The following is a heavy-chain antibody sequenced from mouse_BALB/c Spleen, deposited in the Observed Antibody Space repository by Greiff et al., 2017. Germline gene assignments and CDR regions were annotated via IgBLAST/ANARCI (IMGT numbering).Heavy chain of an antibody. Sequence: QVQLKESGPGLVAPSQSLSITCTVSGFSLTSYGVHWVRQPPGKGLEWLGVIWAGGSTNYNSALMSRLSISKDNSKSQVFLKMNSLQTDDTAMYYCARSSYGNYRAMDYWGQGTSVTVSS. D-gene: IGHD2-10*02. J-gene: IGHJ4*01. CDR3: ARSSYGNYRAMDY. CDR2: IWAGGST. V-gene: IGHV2-9*02. CDR1: GFSLTSYG.